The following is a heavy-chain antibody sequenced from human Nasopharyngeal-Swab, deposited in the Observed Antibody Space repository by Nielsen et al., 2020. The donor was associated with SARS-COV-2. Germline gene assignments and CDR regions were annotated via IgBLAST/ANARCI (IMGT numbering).Heavy chain of an antibody. CDR2: ISGSGDTT. CDR1: GFTFSSYA. J-gene: IGHJ6*02. CDR3: AKAPYLRGLDV. D-gene: IGHD2-21*01. V-gene: IGHV3-23*01. Sequence: GGSLRLSCAASGFTFSSYAMSWVRQAPGKVLEWVSIISGSGDTTYYADSVKDRFTISRDNSKNTLYLQTNSLRVEDTAVYYCAKAPYLRGLDVWGQGTTVTVSS.